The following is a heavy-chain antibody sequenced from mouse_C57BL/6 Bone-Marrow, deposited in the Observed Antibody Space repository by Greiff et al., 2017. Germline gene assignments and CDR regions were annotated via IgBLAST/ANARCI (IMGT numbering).Heavy chain of an antibody. D-gene: IGHD2-2*01. J-gene: IGHJ1*03. V-gene: IGHV2-9-1*01. Sequence: VKVVESGPGLVAPSQSLSITCTVSGFSLTSYAISWVRQPPGKGLEWLGVIWTGGGTNYNSALKSRLSISKDNSKSQVILKMNSLQTDYTARYYCARLLWLRHWYFDVWCTGTTVTVSS. CDR3: ARLLWLRHWYFDV. CDR1: GFSLTSYA. CDR2: IWTGGGT.